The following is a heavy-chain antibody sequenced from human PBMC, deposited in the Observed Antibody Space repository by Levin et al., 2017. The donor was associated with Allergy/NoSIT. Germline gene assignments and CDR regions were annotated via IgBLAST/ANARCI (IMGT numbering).Heavy chain of an antibody. CDR3: ARGRGSWSKDY. CDR2: ISYDGSNK. D-gene: IGHD6-13*01. V-gene: IGHV3-30-3*01. CDR1: GFTFSSYA. Sequence: GGSLRLSCAASGFTFSSYAMHWVRQAPGKGLEWVAVISYDGSNKYYADSVKGRFTISRDNSKNTLYLQMNSLRAEDTAVYYCARGRGSWSKDYWGQGTLVTVSS. J-gene: IGHJ4*02.